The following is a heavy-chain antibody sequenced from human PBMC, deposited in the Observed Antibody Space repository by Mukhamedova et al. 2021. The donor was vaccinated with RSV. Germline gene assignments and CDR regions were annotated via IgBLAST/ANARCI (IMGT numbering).Heavy chain of an antibody. CDR3: ARLKGNFAARPSAIDI. V-gene: IGHV3-21*01. CDR1: TFSSYS. Sequence: TFSSYSMNWVRQAPGKGLEWVSSISSSSSYIYYADSVKGRFTISRDNAKNSLYLQMNILTAEATAVYYCARLKGNFAARPSAIDI. J-gene: IGHJ3*02. CDR2: ISSSSSYI. D-gene: IGHD6-6*01.